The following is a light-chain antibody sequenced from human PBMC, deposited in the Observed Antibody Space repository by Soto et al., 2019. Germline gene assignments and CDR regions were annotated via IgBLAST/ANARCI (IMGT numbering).Light chain of an antibody. V-gene: IGLV2-8*01. CDR3: SSYEGSNNLYV. Sequence: QSVLTQPPSASGSPGQSVTISCTGTSSDVGGYNYVSWYQQHPGKAPKLMIYEVSKRPSGVPDRFSGSKSGNTASLTVSGLQAEDEPDYYCSSYEGSNNLYVFGTGTKVTVL. J-gene: IGLJ1*01. CDR2: EVS. CDR1: SSDVGGYNY.